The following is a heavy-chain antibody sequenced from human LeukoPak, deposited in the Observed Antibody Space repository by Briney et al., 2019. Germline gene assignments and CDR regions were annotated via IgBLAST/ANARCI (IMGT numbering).Heavy chain of an antibody. J-gene: IGHJ5*02. V-gene: IGHV1-18*01. D-gene: IGHD6-6*01. Sequence: GASVKVSCKASGYTFTSYGISWVRQAPGQGLEWMGWISAYNGNTNYAQKLQGRVTMTTDTSTSTAYMELRSLRSDDTAVYYCARDLAANMQQPTYSSSIPGVNWFDPWGQGTLVTVSS. CDR3: ARDLAANMQQPTYSSSIPGVNWFDP. CDR2: ISAYNGNT. CDR1: GYTFTSYG.